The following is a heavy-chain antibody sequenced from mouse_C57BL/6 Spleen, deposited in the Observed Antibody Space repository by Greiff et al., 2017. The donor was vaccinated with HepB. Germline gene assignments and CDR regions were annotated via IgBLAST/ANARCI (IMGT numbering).Heavy chain of an antibody. V-gene: IGHV1-82*01. CDR2: IYPGDGDT. CDR3: GREEIPQGYFDV. J-gene: IGHJ1*03. Sequence: VQLQQSGPELVKPGASVKISCKASGYAFSSSWMNWVKQRPGKGLEWLGRIYPGDGDTNYNGKFKGKATLTADKSSSTAYMQLSNLTSEDSAVYFCGREEIPQGYFDVWGTGTTVTVSS. CDR1: GYAFSSSW.